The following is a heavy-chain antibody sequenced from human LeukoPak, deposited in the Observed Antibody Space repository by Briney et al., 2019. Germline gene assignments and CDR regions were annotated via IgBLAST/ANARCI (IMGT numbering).Heavy chain of an antibody. V-gene: IGHV3-23*01. J-gene: IGHJ4*02. CDR3: AKDHVRCSGGSCYPGDFDY. Sequence: GGSLRLSCAASGFTFSSYAMSWVRQAPGKGLEWVSAISGSGGSTYYADSVKGRFTISRDNSKNTLYLQMNSLRAEDTAVYYCAKDHVRCSGGSCYPGDFDYWGQGTLVTVSS. CDR1: GFTFSSYA. D-gene: IGHD2-15*01. CDR2: ISGSGGST.